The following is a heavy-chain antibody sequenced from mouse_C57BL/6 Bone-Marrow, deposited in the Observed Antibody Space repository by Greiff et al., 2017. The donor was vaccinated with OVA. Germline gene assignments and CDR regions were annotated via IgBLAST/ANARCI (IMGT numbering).Heavy chain of an antibody. CDR2: IHPNSGST. CDR3: ARDYYGSSPFAY. Sequence: VQLQQPGAELVKPGASVKLSCKASGYTFTSYWMHWVKQRPGQGLEWIGMIHPNSGSTNYNEKFKSKATLTVDKSSSTAYMQLSSLTSEDSAVYYCARDYYGSSPFAYWGQGTLVTVSA. CDR1: GYTFTSYW. V-gene: IGHV1-64*01. J-gene: IGHJ3*01. D-gene: IGHD1-1*01.